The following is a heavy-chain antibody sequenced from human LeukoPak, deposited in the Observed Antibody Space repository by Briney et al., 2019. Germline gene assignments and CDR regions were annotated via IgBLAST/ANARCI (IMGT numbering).Heavy chain of an antibody. J-gene: IGHJ6*02. Sequence: GSLRLSCAASGFTFSSYAMSWVRQAPGKGLEWVSAISGSGGSTYYADSVKGRFTISRDNSKNTLYLQMNSLRAEDTAVYYCAKDPNYDSSGYYYDYYYGMDVWGQGTTVTVSS. V-gene: IGHV3-23*01. CDR3: AKDPNYDSSGYYYDYYYGMDV. CDR2: ISGSGGST. CDR1: GFTFSSYA. D-gene: IGHD3-22*01.